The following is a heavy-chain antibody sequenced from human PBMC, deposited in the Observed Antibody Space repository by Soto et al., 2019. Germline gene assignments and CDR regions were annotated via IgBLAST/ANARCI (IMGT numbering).Heavy chain of an antibody. V-gene: IGHV3-23*01. CDR2: ISGSGGST. D-gene: IGHD6-19*01. CDR3: AKDIAVAGLTEYFQH. CDR1: GFTFSSYA. Sequence: SLRLSCAASGFTFSSYAISWVRQAPGKGLEWVSAISGSGGSTYYADSVKGRFTISRDNSKNTLYLQMNSLRAEDTAVYYCAKDIAVAGLTEYFQHWGQGTLVTVSS. J-gene: IGHJ1*01.